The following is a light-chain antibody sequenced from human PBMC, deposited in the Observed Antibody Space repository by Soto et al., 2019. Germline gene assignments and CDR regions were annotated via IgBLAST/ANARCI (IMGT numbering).Light chain of an antibody. V-gene: IGKV1-33*01. Sequence: IQMTQSPSSLSASVGDRVTITCQASQDISKNLNWYQQKPGKAPKLLIYDASRLQTGAPSRLSGSESSTDFTFTISTLQTEDIATYYYQQYDNRLPFTFGQGTRLEIK. J-gene: IGKJ5*01. CDR2: DAS. CDR1: QDISKN. CDR3: QQYDNRLPFT.